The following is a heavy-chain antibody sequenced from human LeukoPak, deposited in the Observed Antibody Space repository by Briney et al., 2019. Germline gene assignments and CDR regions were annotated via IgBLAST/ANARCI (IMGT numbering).Heavy chain of an antibody. D-gene: IGHD3-10*01. CDR3: ARSYGSGSSYYFDY. CDR1: GFTFSSYS. CDR2: ISSSSSTI. Sequence: GGSLRLSCAASGFTFSSYSMNWVRQAPGKGLEWVSYISSSSSTIYYAGSVKGRFTISRDNAKNSLYLQMNSLRAEDTAVYYCARSYGSGSSYYFDYWGQGTLVTVSS. J-gene: IGHJ4*02. V-gene: IGHV3-48*01.